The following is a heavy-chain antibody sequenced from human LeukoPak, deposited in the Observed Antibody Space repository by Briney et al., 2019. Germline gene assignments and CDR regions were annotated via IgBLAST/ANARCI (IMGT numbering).Heavy chain of an antibody. D-gene: IGHD6-13*01. CDR1: GFSVSSTY. CDR2: IYSGGST. Sequence: AGGSLRLSCAASGFSVSSTYMSWVRQAPGKGLEWVSVIYSGGSTFYADSVKGRFTISRDNSKNMLYLQMNSLRAEETAVYYCARDLDETSSSWYYFDYWGQGTLVTVSS. CDR3: ARDLDETSSSWYYFDY. J-gene: IGHJ4*02. V-gene: IGHV3-53*01.